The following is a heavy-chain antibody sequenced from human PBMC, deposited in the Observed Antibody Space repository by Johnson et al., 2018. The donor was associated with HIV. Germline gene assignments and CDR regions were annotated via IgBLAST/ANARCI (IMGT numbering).Heavy chain of an antibody. J-gene: IGHJ3*02. D-gene: IGHD4-17*01. V-gene: IGHV3-30*04. CDR2: ISYDAKHK. CDR3: AKVRERPVTTRSDAFDI. Sequence: VHLVESGGGVVQPGRSLRLSCAASGFTFSSYAMHWVRQAPGKGLAWVAVISYDAKHKYYADSLTGRFTVSRDNSKNTLYLQMNSLTADDTAVYYCAKVRERPVTTRSDAFDIWGQGTMVTVSS. CDR1: GFTFSSYA.